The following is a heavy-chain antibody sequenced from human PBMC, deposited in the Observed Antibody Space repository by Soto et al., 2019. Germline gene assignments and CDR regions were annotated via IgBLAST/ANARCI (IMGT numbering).Heavy chain of an antibody. CDR1: GGSISSGDYY. CDR2: IYYSGST. D-gene: IGHD2-15*01. J-gene: IGHJ4*02. Sequence: PSETLSLTCTVSGGSISSGDYYWSWIRQPPGKGLEWIGYIYYSGSTYYNPSLKSRVTISVDTSKNQFSLKLSSVTAADTAVYYCARGDGYSNPFDYWGQGTLVTVSS. CDR3: ARGDGYSNPFDY. V-gene: IGHV4-30-4*01.